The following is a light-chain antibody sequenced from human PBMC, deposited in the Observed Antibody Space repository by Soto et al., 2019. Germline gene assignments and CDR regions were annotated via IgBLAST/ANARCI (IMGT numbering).Light chain of an antibody. CDR1: QSVSSN. Sequence: EIVMTQSPATLSVSPGERATLSCRASQSVSSNLAWYQQKPGQAPRLLIYGASTRATGIPARFSGSGSGTEFTLTISSLQSEDFAMYYCQERSKWPRFTFGQGTKLEIK. CDR3: QERSKWPRFT. J-gene: IGKJ2*01. V-gene: IGKV3-15*01. CDR2: GAS.